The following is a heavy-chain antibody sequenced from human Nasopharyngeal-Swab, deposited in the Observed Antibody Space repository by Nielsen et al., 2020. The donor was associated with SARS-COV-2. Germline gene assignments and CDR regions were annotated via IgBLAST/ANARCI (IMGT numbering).Heavy chain of an antibody. V-gene: IGHV5-51*01. D-gene: IGHD6-19*01. CDR1: GYSFTSYW. CDR2: IYPGDSDT. CDR3: ARPRYSSGWPAAFDY. J-gene: IGHJ4*02. Sequence: GESLKISCKGSGYSFTSYWIGWVRQMPGKGLEWMGIIYPGDSDTRYSPSFQGQVTISADKSISTAYLQWSSLKASDTAMYYCARPRYSSGWPAAFDYWGQGTLVTVSS.